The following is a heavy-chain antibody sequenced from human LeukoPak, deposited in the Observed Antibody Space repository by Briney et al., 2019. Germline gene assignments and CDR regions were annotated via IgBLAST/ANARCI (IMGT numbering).Heavy chain of an antibody. CDR1: GGSISSSYSY. Sequence: PSETLSLTCTVSGGSISSSYSYWGWIRQPPGKGLEWIGNIYYSGSTYYNPSLKIRVTISVDTSKNHFSLKLNSVTAADTAVYYCARGLARFGPWGQGTLVTVSS. J-gene: IGHJ5*02. CDR2: IYYSGST. CDR3: ARGLARFGP. V-gene: IGHV4-39*07.